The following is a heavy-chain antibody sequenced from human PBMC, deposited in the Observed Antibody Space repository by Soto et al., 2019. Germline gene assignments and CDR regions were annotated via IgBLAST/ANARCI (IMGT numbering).Heavy chain of an antibody. CDR3: AKDSTAAYFDY. CDR2: ISYDGSNK. J-gene: IGHJ4*02. Sequence: QVQLVESGGGXXXXGXXXXXSCAASGXXXXXXGMHXXXXAXGKGLEWVAVISYDGSNKYYADSVKGRFTISRDNSKNTLYLQMNSLRAEDTAVYYCAKDSTAAYFDYWGQGTLVTVSS. CDR1: GXXXXXXG. V-gene: IGHV3-30*18. D-gene: IGHD2-2*01.